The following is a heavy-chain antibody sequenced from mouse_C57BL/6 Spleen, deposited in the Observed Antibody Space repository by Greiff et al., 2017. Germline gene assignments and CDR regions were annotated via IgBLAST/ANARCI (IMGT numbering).Heavy chain of an antibody. CDR2: INPNNGGP. J-gene: IGHJ1*03. Sequence: VQLQQSGPELVKPGASVKIPCKASGYTFTDYNMDWVKQSHGKSLEWMGDINPNNGGPIYNQKFKGKVKLTVDKASSTAYMELCSLTSENTAVYYCAWPTVAHWYFDVWGTGTTVTVSS. CDR1: GYTFTDYN. D-gene: IGHD1-1*01. CDR3: AWPTVAHWYFDV. V-gene: IGHV1-18*01.